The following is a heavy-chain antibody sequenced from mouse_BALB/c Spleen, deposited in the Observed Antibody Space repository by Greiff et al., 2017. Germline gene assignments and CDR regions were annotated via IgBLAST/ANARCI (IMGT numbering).Heavy chain of an antibody. CDR1: GYTFTSYY. V-gene: IGHV1S81*02. CDR2: INPSNGGT. D-gene: IGHD2-4*01. J-gene: IGHJ1*01. CDR3: MITSYWYFDV. Sequence: VQLVESGAELVKPGASVKLSCKASGYTFTSYYMYWVKQRPGQGLEWIGEINPSNGGTNFNEKFKSKATLTVDKSSSTAYMQLSSLTSEDSAVYYCMITSYWYFDVWGAGTTVTVSS.